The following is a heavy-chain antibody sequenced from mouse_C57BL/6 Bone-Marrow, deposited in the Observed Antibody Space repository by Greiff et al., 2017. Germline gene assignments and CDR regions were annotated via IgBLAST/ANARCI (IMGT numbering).Heavy chain of an antibody. J-gene: IGHJ3*01. CDR1: GFSLTSYG. CDR2: IWRGGST. V-gene: IGHV2-2*01. D-gene: IGHD2-4*01. Sequence: VQLQQSGPGLVQPSPSLSITCTVSGFSLTSYGVHWVRQSPGKGLEWLGVIWRGGSTDYNAAFISRLSISKDNSKSHVFFKMNSLQADDTAIYDCAREKIPMSTPAWFAYWGQGTLLTVSA. CDR3: AREKIPMSTPAWFAY.